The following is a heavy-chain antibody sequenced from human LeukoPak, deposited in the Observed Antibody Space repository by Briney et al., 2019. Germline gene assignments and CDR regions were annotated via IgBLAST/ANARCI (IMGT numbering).Heavy chain of an antibody. CDR3: AKGYYYDSSGYYYRYFDY. CDR2: ISGSGGST. CDR1: GFTFSSYA. J-gene: IGHJ4*02. V-gene: IGHV3-23*01. D-gene: IGHD3-22*01. Sequence: GGSLRLSCAASGFTFSSYAMSWVRQAPGKGLEWVSVISGSGGSTYYADSVKGRFTISRDNSKNTLYLQMNSLRAEDTAVYYCAKGYYYDSSGYYYRYFDYWGQGTLVTVSS.